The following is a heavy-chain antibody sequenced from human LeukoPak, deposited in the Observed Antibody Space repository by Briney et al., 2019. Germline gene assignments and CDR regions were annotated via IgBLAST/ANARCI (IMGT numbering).Heavy chain of an antibody. Sequence: GGSLRLSCAASGFTVSSNYMSWVRQAPGKGLEWVSVIYSGGSTYYADSVKGQFTISRDNSKNTLYLQMNSLRAEDTAVYYCARDRPAGRSGWYADYWGQGTLVTVSS. V-gene: IGHV3-53*01. CDR1: GFTVSSNY. J-gene: IGHJ4*02. CDR3: ARDRPAGRSGWYADY. CDR2: IYSGGST. D-gene: IGHD6-19*01.